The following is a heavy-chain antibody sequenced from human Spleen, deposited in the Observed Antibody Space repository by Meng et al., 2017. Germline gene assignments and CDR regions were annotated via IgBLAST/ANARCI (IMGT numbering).Heavy chain of an antibody. J-gene: IGHJ4*02. Sequence: GGSLRLSCAASGFTFIAHTMNWVRQAPGKGLEWVSSISPSSDYIQYADSVKGRFTISRDNARNSLYLQLDSLRAEDTATYYCARDPDQLDFGYWGQGTLVTVSS. CDR3: ARDPDQLDFGY. CDR2: ISPSSDYI. V-gene: IGHV3-21*01. D-gene: IGHD1-1*01. CDR1: GFTFIAHT.